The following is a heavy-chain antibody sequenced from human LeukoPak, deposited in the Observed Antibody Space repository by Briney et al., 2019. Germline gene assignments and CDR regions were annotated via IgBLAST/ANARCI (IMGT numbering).Heavy chain of an antibody. V-gene: IGHV1-2*02. J-gene: IGHJ4*02. CDR3: ARDPTTVVAALGPYFDY. Sequence: ASVKVSCKASGYTFTGYYMHWVRQAPGQGLEWMGWTNPNSGGTNYAQKFQGRVTMTRDTSISTAYMELSRLRSDDTAVYYCARDPTTVVAALGPYFDYWGQGTLVTVSS. CDR2: TNPNSGGT. D-gene: IGHD2-15*01. CDR1: GYTFTGYY.